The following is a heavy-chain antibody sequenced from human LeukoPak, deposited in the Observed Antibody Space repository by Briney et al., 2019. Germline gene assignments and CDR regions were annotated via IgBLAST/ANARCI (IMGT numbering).Heavy chain of an antibody. J-gene: IGHJ3*02. CDR3: ARERLRYPPKSPDAFDI. CDR2: INPNSGGT. V-gene: IGHV1-2*04. D-gene: IGHD3-9*01. Sequence: ASVKVSCKASGYTFTSYYMHWVRQAPGQGLEWMGWINPNSGGTNYAQKFQGWVTMTRDTSISTAYMELSRLRSDDTAVYYCARERLRYPPKSPDAFDIWGQGTMVTVSS. CDR1: GYTFTSYY.